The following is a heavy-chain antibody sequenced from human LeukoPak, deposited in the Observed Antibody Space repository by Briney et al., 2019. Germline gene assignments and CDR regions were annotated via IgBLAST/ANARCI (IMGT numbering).Heavy chain of an antibody. Sequence: SETLSLTCSVSGYSISSSYYWGGIRQPPGKGLEGSWTMYQSGSTNYNPSLKSRATIAVDTHKKQSSLKLSSVPAADPAVYFCASGFRGDNFDYWGQATLVTVSS. CDR2: MYQSGST. D-gene: IGHD7-27*01. CDR1: GYSISSSYY. CDR3: ASGFRGDNFDY. V-gene: IGHV4-38-2*02. J-gene: IGHJ4*02.